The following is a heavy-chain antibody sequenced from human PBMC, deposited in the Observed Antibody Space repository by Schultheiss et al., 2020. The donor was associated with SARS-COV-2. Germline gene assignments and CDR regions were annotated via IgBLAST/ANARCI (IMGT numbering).Heavy chain of an antibody. CDR3: AKWETRVSNYKYSGLDV. J-gene: IGHJ6*02. Sequence: GGSLRLSCAASGFTFSSHGMNWVRQAPGKGLQWVSYISFSSTNVFYADSVKGRFIISRDKCKDTLYLQINTLRAEDTAVHFCAKWETRVSNYKYSGLDVWGQGTTVTVSS. V-gene: IGHV3-48*01. CDR1: GFTFSSHG. D-gene: IGHD4-17*01. CDR2: ISFSSTNV.